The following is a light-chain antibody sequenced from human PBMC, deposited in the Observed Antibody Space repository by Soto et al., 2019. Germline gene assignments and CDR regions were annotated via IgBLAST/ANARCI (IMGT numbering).Light chain of an antibody. J-gene: IGKJ1*01. CDR3: QQYATSHRK. CDR2: SAF. CDR1: QSLSKLD. Sequence: EIVLTQSPGTLSLSPGERATLSCRASQSLSKLDLAWFQQKSGQAPRLLIYSAFSRATGIPDRFSGGGSGTDFTLTTSRLEPEDFEVYYCQQYATSHRKFGKGTKVDI. V-gene: IGKV3-20*01.